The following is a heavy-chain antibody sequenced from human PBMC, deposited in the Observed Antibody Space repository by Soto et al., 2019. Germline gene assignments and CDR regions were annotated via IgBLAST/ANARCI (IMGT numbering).Heavy chain of an antibody. D-gene: IGHD1-1*01. CDR3: ARGKGMEENYYYYGMDI. CDR1: GYTFSTYA. CDR2: INGGTGQT. Sequence: ASVKVSCKASGYTFSTYAMHWLRQAPGQSLEWMGWINGGTGQTRYSQRFQDRVTITRDTSAKTTYMDLTSLGSEDTAVYYCARGKGMEENYYYYGMDIWGQGTTVTVSS. V-gene: IGHV1-3*01. J-gene: IGHJ6*02.